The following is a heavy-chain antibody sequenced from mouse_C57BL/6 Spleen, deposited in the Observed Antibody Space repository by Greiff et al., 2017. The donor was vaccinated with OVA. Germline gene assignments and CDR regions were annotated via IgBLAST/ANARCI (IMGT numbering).Heavy chain of an antibody. CDR1: GYAFSSSW. CDR2: IYPGDGDT. J-gene: IGHJ2*01. Sequence: QVQLKESGPELVKPGASVKISCKASGYAFSSSWMNWVKQRPGKGLEWIGRIYPGDGDTNYNGKFKGKATLTADKPSSTAYMQLSSLTSEDSAVDFCARQVGPYYFDYWGQGTTLTVSS. CDR3: ARQVGPYYFDY. V-gene: IGHV1-82*01. D-gene: IGHD4-1*01.